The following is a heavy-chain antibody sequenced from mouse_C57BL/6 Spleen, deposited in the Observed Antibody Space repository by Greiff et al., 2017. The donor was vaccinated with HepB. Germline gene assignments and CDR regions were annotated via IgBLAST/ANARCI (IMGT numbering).Heavy chain of an antibody. V-gene: IGHV5-6*01. J-gene: IGHJ2*01. CDR3: ARGDYYDYGDY. D-gene: IGHD2-4*01. Sequence: EVQGVESGGDLVKPGGSLKLSCAASGFTFSSYGMSWVRQTPDKRLEWVATISSGGSYTYYPDSVKGRFTISRDNAKNTLYLQMSSLKSEDTAMYYCARGDYYDYGDYWGQGTTLTVSS. CDR2: ISSGGSYT. CDR1: GFTFSSYG.